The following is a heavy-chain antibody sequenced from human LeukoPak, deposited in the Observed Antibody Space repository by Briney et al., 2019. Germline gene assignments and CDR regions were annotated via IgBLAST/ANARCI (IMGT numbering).Heavy chain of an antibody. CDR2: IKSDGSSA. J-gene: IGHJ4*02. V-gene: IGHV3-74*01. CDR1: GFTFSSYW. CDR3: ARDLRTPSDTNIAIDY. Sequence: GGSLRLSCAASGFTFSSYWMHWVRQAPGKRLVWVSRIKSDGSSASYADSVKGRFTISRDNAKNTLYLQMNSLGAEDTAVYYCARDLRTPSDTNIAIDYWGQGTLVTVSS. D-gene: IGHD4-23*01.